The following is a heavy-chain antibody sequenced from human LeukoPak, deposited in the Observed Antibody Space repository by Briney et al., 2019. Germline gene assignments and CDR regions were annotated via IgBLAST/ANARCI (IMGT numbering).Heavy chain of an antibody. J-gene: IGHJ5*02. CDR1: GYTFTGYY. V-gene: IGHV1-2*02. CDR3: ARGGMRGYSGYEGSP. CDR2: INPNSGGT. D-gene: IGHD5-12*01. Sequence: GASVKVPCKASGYTFTGYYMHWVRQAPGQGLEWMGWINPNSGGTNYAQKFQGRVTMTRDTSISTAYMELSRLRSDDTAVYYCARGGMRGYSGYEGSPRGQGTLVTVSS.